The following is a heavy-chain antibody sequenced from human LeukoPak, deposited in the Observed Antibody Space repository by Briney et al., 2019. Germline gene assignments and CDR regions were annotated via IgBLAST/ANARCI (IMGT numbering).Heavy chain of an antibody. J-gene: IGHJ4*02. CDR2: INHSGST. Sequence: SETLSLTCAVYGGSFSGYYWSWIRQPPGKGLEWIGEINHSGSTNYNPSLKSRVTISVDTSKNQFSLKLSSVTAADTAVYYCARESIYGGYGHWGQGTLVTVSS. D-gene: IGHD4-17*01. CDR3: ARESIYGGYGH. CDR1: GGSFSGYY. V-gene: IGHV4-34*01.